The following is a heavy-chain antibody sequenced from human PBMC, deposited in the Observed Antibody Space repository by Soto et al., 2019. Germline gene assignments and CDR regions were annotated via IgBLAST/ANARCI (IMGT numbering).Heavy chain of an antibody. Sequence: EVQLLESGGGLVQPGGSLRLSCAASGFTFSSYAMSWVRQAPGKGLEWVSAISGSGGSKYYADSVKGRFTISRDNSKNTMYLQMNSLRAEDTAVYYCAKVKGYSGYPMYWYFDLWGRGTLVTVSS. D-gene: IGHD5-12*01. CDR2: ISGSGGSK. J-gene: IGHJ2*01. CDR3: AKVKGYSGYPMYWYFDL. V-gene: IGHV3-23*01. CDR1: GFTFSSYA.